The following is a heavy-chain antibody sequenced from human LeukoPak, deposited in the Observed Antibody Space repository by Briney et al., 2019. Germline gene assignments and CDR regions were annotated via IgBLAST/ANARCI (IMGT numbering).Heavy chain of an antibody. D-gene: IGHD5-18*01. J-gene: IGHJ4*02. Sequence: GRSLRLSCAVSGLTFSAYVMHWVRQAPGKGLEWVAVILYDESDKHYADSVKGRFTISRDNSKNTLYLQMNSLRSEDTGVYFCARGVRGYSYGSRFDYWGQGTLVTVSS. CDR3: ARGVRGYSYGSRFDY. V-gene: IGHV3-30*04. CDR1: GLTFSAYV. CDR2: ILYDESDK.